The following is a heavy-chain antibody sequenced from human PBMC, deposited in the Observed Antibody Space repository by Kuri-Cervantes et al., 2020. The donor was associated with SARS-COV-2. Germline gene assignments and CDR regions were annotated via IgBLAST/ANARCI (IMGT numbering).Heavy chain of an antibody. D-gene: IGHD3-3*01. CDR1: GGSFSGYY. J-gene: IGHJ5*02. CDR2: IYHSGST. CDR3: ARDQRVFGVAPGIWFDP. Sequence: SQTLSLTCAVYGGSFSGYYWSWIRQPPGKGLEWIGEIYHSGSTNYNPSLKSRVTISVDKSKNQFSLKLSSVTAADTAVYYCARDQRVFGVAPGIWFDPWGQGTLVTVSS. V-gene: IGHV4-34*01.